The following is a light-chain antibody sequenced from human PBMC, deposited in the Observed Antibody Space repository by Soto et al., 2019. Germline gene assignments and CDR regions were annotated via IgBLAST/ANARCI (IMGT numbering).Light chain of an antibody. J-gene: IGLJ1*01. CDR1: SSNIERNY. CDR3: SSYAGSSNV. V-gene: IGLV1-47*01. Sequence: QSVLTQPPSPSGTPGQRVTISCSGSSSNIERNYVYWYQQLPGTAPKLLIFRDNQRPSGVPDRFSGSKSGNTASLTVSGLQAEDEADYYGSSYAGSSNVFGTGTKLTVL. CDR2: RDN.